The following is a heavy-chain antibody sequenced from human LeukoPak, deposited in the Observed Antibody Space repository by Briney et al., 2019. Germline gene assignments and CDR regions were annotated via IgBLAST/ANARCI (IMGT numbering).Heavy chain of an antibody. D-gene: IGHD4/OR15-4a*01. CDR1: GASISSYC. Sequence: PSETLSLTCTVSGASISSYCWSWLRQPPGKGLEWIGYISYSGSTNYNPSLKSRVTIAVDTSKNHFSLRLSSVTAADTAVYYCARASGANSHFDYWGQGTLVTVSS. V-gene: IGHV4-59*01. J-gene: IGHJ4*02. CDR2: ISYSGST. CDR3: ARASGANSHFDY.